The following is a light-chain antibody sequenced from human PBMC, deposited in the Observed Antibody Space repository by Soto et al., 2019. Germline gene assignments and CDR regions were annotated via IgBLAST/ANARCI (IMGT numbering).Light chain of an antibody. CDR2: LGS. V-gene: IGKV2-28*01. J-gene: IGKJ1*01. Sequence: DIVMTQSPLSLPVTPGEPASISCRSSQSLLHSNGYNYLDWYLQKTGQSPQLLIYLGSNRASGVPDRFSGSGSGTDFTLKISRVEAEDVGVYYCMQALQTPTFGQGTKV. CDR3: MQALQTPT. CDR1: QSLLHSNGYNY.